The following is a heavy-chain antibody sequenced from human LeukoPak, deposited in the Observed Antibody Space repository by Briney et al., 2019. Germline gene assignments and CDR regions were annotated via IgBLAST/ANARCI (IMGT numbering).Heavy chain of an antibody. CDR3: ARDYGDYVNAFDI. D-gene: IGHD4-17*01. J-gene: IGHJ3*02. CDR1: GFTVSSNY. Sequence: PGGSLRLSCAASGFTVSSNYMSWVRQAPGKGLEWVSVIYSGGSTYYADSVKGRFTISRDNSKNTLYLQTNSLRAEDTAVYYCARDYGDYVNAFDIWGQGTMVTVSS. CDR2: IYSGGST. V-gene: IGHV3-53*01.